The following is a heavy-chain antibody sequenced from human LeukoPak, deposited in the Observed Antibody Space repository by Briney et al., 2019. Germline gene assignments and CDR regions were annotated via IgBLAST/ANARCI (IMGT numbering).Heavy chain of an antibody. V-gene: IGHV3-21*01. CDR2: ISSSSSYI. D-gene: IGHD6-13*01. CDR1: GFTISSYS. J-gene: IGHJ4*02. CDR3: ARDLIGYQAAPDY. Sequence: GSLRLSCAASGFTISSYSMNWVRQAPGKGLEWVSSISSSSSYIYYADSVKGRFTISRDNAKNSLYLQMNSLRAEDTAVYYCARDLIGYQAAPDYWGQGTLATVSS.